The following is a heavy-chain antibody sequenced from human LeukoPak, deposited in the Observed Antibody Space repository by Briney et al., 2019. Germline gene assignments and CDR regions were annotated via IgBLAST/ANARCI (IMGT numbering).Heavy chain of an antibody. J-gene: IGHJ6*04. CDR1: GFTVSSNY. V-gene: IGHV3-53*01. CDR2: IYSGGST. Sequence: HTGGSLRLSCAASGFTVSSNYMSWVRQAPGKGLEWVSVIYSGGSTYYADSVKGRFTISRDNSKNTLYLQINSLRAEDTAVYYCARDATYYYYGMDVWGKGTTVTVSS. CDR3: ARDATYYYYGMDV.